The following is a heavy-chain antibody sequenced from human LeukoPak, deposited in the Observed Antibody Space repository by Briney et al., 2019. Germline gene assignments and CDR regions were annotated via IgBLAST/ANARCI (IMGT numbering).Heavy chain of an antibody. CDR1: GASISSYY. Sequence: RASETLSLTCTVSGASISSYYWSWIRQPAGKALEWIGRIYVTGSTTYNPSLESRVTMSLDTSKNQFSLKLSSVTAADTAVYYCARGGYGDYHYYDSSGYPFDYWGQGTLDTVSS. V-gene: IGHV4-4*07. J-gene: IGHJ4*02. CDR2: IYVTGST. D-gene: IGHD3-22*01. CDR3: ARGGYGDYHYYDSSGYPFDY.